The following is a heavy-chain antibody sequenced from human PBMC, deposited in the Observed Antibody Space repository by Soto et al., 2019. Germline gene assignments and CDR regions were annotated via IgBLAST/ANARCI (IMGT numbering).Heavy chain of an antibody. CDR1: GDSLNDYV. CDR3: AGARQRYGSGWNTLDY. Sequence: QDQLVQSGAEVKKPGSSVKVSCKASGDSLNDYVISWVRQAPGQGLEWMGGITPTFGETEYEQKFQGRFTFIADEPTTTAYMGLNSLRSEDTAVYYCAGARQRYGSGWNTLDYWGQGTLVTVSP. D-gene: IGHD6-19*01. V-gene: IGHV1-69*12. CDR2: ITPTFGET. J-gene: IGHJ4*02.